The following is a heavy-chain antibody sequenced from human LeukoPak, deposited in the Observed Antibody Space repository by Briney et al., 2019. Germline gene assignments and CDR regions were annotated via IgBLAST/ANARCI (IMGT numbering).Heavy chain of an antibody. D-gene: IGHD3-22*01. J-gene: IGHJ4*02. CDR3: AKISIHDSSPYIDS. V-gene: IGHV3-30*02. CDR1: GFTFSSYG. Sequence: GGSLRLSCAASGFTFSSYGMHWVRQAPGKGLEWVAYIRYDGSDKYYADSVKGRFTISRGNSKNTLSLQMSSLRPEDTAVYYCAKISIHDSSPYIDSWGQGTLVTVSS. CDR2: IRYDGSDK.